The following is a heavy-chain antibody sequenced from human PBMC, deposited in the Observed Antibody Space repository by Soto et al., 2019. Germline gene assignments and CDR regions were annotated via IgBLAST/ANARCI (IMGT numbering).Heavy chain of an antibody. CDR1: GYTFTSYG. D-gene: IGHD1-26*01. Sequence: ASVKVSCKASGYTFTSYGISWVRQAPGQGLEWMGWLSAYNGNTNYAQKLQGRVTMTTDTSTSPAYMELRSLRSDDTAVYYCARERLSGGIVPSPDAFDIWGQGTMVTVSS. V-gene: IGHV1-18*01. CDR2: LSAYNGNT. CDR3: ARERLSGGIVPSPDAFDI. J-gene: IGHJ3*02.